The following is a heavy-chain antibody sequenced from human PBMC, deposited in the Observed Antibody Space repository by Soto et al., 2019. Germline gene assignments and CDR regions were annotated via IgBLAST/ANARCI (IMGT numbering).Heavy chain of an antibody. CDR1: GGTFSSYA. CDR2: IIPIFGTA. V-gene: IGHV1-69*01. D-gene: IGHD3-22*01. J-gene: IGHJ3*02. CDR3: ASFTMRVVYTWSAFDI. Sequence: QVQLVQSGAEVKKPGSSVKVSCKASGGTFSSYAISWVRQAPGQGLEWMGGIIPIFGTANYAQKFQGRVTITADEPTSTAYMELSSLRSEDTVVYYGASFTMRVVYTWSAFDIWGQGTMVTVSS.